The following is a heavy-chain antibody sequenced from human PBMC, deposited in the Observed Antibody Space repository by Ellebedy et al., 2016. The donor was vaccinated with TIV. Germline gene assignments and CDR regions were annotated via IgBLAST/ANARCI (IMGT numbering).Heavy chain of an antibody. CDR2: IYYSGST. CDR3: ARANTNGANWLDP. D-gene: IGHD2-8*01. V-gene: IGHV4-39*07. J-gene: IGHJ5*02. Sequence: SETLSLTCTVSGGSISSSSYYWGWIRQPPGKGLEWIGSIYYSGSTYYNPSLKSRVTMSVDKSKNQFSLKLSSVTAADTAMYYCARANTNGANWLDPWGQGTLVTVSS. CDR1: GGSISSSSYY.